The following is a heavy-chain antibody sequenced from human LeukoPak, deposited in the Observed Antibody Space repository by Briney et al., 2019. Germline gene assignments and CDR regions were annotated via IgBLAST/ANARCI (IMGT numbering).Heavy chain of an antibody. D-gene: IGHD3-3*01. J-gene: IGHJ4*02. CDR3: AREAIFGVVIPLDY. Sequence: ASVKVSCKASGYTFTGYYMHWVRQAPGQGLEWMGWINPNSGGTNYAQKFQGRVTMTRDTSISTAYMELSRLRSDDTAVYYCAREAIFGVVIPLDYWGQGTLVTVSS. CDR2: INPNSGGT. V-gene: IGHV1-2*02. CDR1: GYTFTGYY.